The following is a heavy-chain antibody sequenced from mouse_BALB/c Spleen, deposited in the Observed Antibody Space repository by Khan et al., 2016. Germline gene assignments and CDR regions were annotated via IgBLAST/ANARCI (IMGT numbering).Heavy chain of an antibody. CDR3: AIEGGNYRAWFAY. CDR2: IWAGGST. D-gene: IGHD2-1*01. V-gene: IGHV2-9*02. Sequence: QVQLKQSGPGLVAPSQSLSITCTVSGFSLTSYGVHWVRQPTGKGLEWLGVIWAGGSTNYNSALMSRLSISKENSKSQVFLKMNSLQTDDTAMYYWAIEGGNYRAWFAYWGQGTLVTVSA. CDR1: GFSLTSYG. J-gene: IGHJ3*01.